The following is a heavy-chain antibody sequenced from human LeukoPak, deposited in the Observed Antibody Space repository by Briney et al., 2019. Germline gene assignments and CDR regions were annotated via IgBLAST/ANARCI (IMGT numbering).Heavy chain of an antibody. D-gene: IGHD6-13*01. Sequence: GGSLRLSCAASRFTSSNYWMTWVRQAPGKGLGWVGNINQDGSEINYVDSVKGRFTISRDNAETSLYLQMNSLRADDTAIYYCARDRHINSWSNDRFDYWGQGALVTVSS. V-gene: IGHV3-7*01. CDR1: RFTSSNYW. J-gene: IGHJ4*02. CDR2: INQDGSEI. CDR3: ARDRHINSWSNDRFDY.